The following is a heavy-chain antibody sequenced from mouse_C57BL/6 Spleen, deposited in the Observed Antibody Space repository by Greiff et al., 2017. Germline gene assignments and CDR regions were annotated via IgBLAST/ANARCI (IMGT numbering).Heavy chain of an antibody. V-gene: IGHV1-82*01. CDR2: IYPGDGDT. J-gene: IGHJ4*01. CDR3: ARGYSNYARDY. CDR1: GYAFSSSW. D-gene: IGHD2-5*01. Sequence: VQLQQSGPELVKPGASVKISCKASGYAFSSSWMHWVKQRPGKGLEWIGRIYPGDGDTDYNGKFKGKATLTADKSSSTDYMQLSSLTSEDSAVYFCARGYSNYARDYWGQGTSVTVSS.